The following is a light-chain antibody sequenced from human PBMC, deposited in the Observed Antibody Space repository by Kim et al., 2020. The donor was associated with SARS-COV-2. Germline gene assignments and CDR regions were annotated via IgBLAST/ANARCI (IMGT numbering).Light chain of an antibody. CDR1: QSIGTS. Sequence: SASEGDRVTLACSASQSIGTSLAWYKQKPGKAPKVLIYRASTLAIGVPSSFIGSGSGTEFTLTISSLQPDDFASYYFQQYHNRCTFCQGTKV. CDR2: RAS. J-gene: IGKJ1*01. V-gene: IGKV1-5*03. CDR3: QQYHNRCT.